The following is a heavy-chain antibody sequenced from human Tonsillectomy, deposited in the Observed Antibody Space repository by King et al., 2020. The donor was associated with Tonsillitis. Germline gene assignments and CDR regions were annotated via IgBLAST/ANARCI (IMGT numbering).Heavy chain of an antibody. J-gene: IGHJ6*03. Sequence: PLVPSGSALKQPGASVKVSCTASGSTFASHPVNWVRQAPGQGLEWMAWINTHTGNPTYAQGFTGRFVLSFDTSASTAYLQISSLEAEDTATYYCARDGGMGGGGGRDGWGKGTT. CDR2: INTHTGNP. CDR1: GSTFASHP. V-gene: IGHV7-4-1*02. D-gene: IGHD2-15*01. CDR3: ARDGGMGGGGGRDG.